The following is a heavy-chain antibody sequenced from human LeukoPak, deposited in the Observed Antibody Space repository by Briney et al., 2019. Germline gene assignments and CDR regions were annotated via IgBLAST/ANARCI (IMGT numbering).Heavy chain of an antibody. V-gene: IGHV4-39*07. D-gene: IGHD6-13*01. J-gene: IGHJ4*02. Sequence: SETLSLTCAVSGGSISSNSYYWGWIRQPPGKGLEWIGSIYYSGSTYYNPSLKSRVTISVDTSKNQFSLRLSSVTAADTAVYYCARVTGYVMEDYFDYWGQGTLVTVSS. CDR3: ARVTGYVMEDYFDY. CDR1: GGSISSNSYY. CDR2: IYYSGST.